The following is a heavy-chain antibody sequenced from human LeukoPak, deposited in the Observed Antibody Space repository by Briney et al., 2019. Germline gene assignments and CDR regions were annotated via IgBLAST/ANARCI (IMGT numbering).Heavy chain of an antibody. J-gene: IGHJ3*01. CDR3: ARDIAVAALDAFDL. CDR1: GGSLSSYY. CDR2: IYTSGST. V-gene: IGHV4-4*07. Sequence: PSETLSLTCTVSGGSLSSYYWSWIRQPAGKGLGWIGRIYTSGSTTNNPSLKSRVTMSVDTSKNQFSLKLSSVTAADTAVYYCARDIAVAALDAFDLWGQGTMVTVSS. D-gene: IGHD6-19*01.